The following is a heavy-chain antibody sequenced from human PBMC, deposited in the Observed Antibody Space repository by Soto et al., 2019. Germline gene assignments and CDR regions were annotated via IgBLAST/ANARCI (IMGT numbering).Heavy chain of an antibody. J-gene: IGHJ5*01. CDR3: ARGPEIAWELLIFHWFDY. Sequence: PGGSLRLSCAASGFTFSSYSMNWVRQAPGKGLEWVSSISSSSSYIYYADSVKGRFTISRDNAKNSLYLQMNSLRAEDTAVYYCARGPEIAWELLIFHWFDYWGQGTLVTVSS. D-gene: IGHD1-26*01. CDR1: GFTFSSYS. V-gene: IGHV3-21*01. CDR2: ISSSSSYI.